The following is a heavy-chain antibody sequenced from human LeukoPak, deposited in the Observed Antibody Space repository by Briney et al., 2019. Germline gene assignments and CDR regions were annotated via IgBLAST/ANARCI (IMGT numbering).Heavy chain of an antibody. D-gene: IGHD3-9*01. Sequence: ASVKVSCKASGYTFSSYGISWERQAPGQGLEWMGWINPNSDGTNYAQKFQGRVTMTRDTSISTAYMELSRLRSDDTAVYYCARDRRRYSSLYFDYWGQGTLVTVSS. CDR2: INPNSDGT. V-gene: IGHV1-2*02. J-gene: IGHJ4*02. CDR1: GYTFSSYG. CDR3: ARDRRRYSSLYFDY.